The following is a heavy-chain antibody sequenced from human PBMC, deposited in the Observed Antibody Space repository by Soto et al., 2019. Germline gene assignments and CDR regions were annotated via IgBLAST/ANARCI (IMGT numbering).Heavy chain of an antibody. CDR2: ISYDGSYK. J-gene: IGHJ4*02. D-gene: IGHD3-3*01. CDR3: AKDSAGVVITPYYFDF. CDR1: GFTFSIYG. Sequence: GGSLRPSCAASGFTFSIYGMHWVRQAPGKGLEWVAVISYDGSYKYFADSVKGRFTISRDNSKNTLFLQMNSLRAEDTAVYYCAKDSAGVVITPYYFDFWARGTRDTVSS. V-gene: IGHV3-30*18.